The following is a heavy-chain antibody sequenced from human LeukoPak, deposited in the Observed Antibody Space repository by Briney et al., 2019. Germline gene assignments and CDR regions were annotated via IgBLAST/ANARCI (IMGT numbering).Heavy chain of an antibody. D-gene: IGHD3-22*01. CDR1: GFTFSTYG. CDR3: ARDLPSYDSSGYYLY. Sequence: GGSLRLSCAASGFTFSTYGMHWVRQAPGKGLEWVAFIRYDGSNKYHADSVKGRFTISKDNSKNTLYLQMNSLTAEDTAVYYCARDLPSYDSSGYYLYWGQGTLVTVSS. V-gene: IGHV3-30*02. CDR2: IRYDGSNK. J-gene: IGHJ4*02.